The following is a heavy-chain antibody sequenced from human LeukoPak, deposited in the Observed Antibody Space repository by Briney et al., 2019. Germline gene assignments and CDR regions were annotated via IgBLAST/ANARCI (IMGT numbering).Heavy chain of an antibody. CDR2: IYYSGST. Sequence: PSQTLSLTCTVSGGSISSGGYYWSWMRQHRGKGLEWIGYIYYSGSTYYNPSLKSRVTISVDTSKNQFSLKLSSVTAADTAVYYCAREPISGGNSVSWGQGTLVTVSS. J-gene: IGHJ4*02. CDR3: AREPISGGNSVS. V-gene: IGHV4-31*03. CDR1: GGSISSGGYY. D-gene: IGHD4-23*01.